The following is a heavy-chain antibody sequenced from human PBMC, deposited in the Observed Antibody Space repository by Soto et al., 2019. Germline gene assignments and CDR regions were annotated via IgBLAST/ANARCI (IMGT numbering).Heavy chain of an antibody. D-gene: IGHD1-26*01. CDR1: GFTSSSYG. Sequence: SCAASGFTSSSYGMHWVRQASGKGLEWVAVISYDGSNKYYADSVEGRFTISRDNSKNTLYLQMNSLRAEDTAVYYCAKETSGSRKSEYYFDYWGQGTLVTVSS. V-gene: IGHV3-30*18. J-gene: IGHJ4*02. CDR2: ISYDGSNK. CDR3: AKETSGSRKSEYYFDY.